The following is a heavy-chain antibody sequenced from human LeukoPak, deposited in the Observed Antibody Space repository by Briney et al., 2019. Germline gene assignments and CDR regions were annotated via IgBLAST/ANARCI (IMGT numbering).Heavy chain of an antibody. J-gene: IGHJ4*02. CDR2: ISYDGSSK. V-gene: IGHV3-30*04. D-gene: IGHD6-13*01. Sequence: GGSLRLSCAASGFTFSSYAMHWVRQAPGKGLEWVAVISYDGSSKYYADSVKGRFTISRDNSKNTLYLQMNSLRAEDTAVYYCATNAGYSSPDFWGQGTLVTVSS. CDR1: GFTFSSYA. CDR3: ATNAGYSSPDF.